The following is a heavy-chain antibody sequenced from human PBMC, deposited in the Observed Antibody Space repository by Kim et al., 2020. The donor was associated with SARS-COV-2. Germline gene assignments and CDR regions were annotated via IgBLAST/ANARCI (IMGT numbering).Heavy chain of an antibody. V-gene: IGHV3-48*02. CDR2: FNKNGKTA. Sequence: GGSLRLSCAISGFSFSDYSMNWVRQAPGKGLEWVAYFNKNGKTAYYMDSVRGRFTISRDSAKNLLYLQMNNLRDEDTAMYYCARDPEALDYWGQGTLVTVSS. CDR1: GFSFSDYS. J-gene: IGHJ4*02. CDR3: ARDPEALDY.